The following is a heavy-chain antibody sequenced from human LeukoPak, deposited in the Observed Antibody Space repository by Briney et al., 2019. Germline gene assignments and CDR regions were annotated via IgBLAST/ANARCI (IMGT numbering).Heavy chain of an antibody. CDR2: ITGTGGTT. Sequence: GGSLRLSCAASGLTFSSYGMSWVRQAPGKGLEWVSTITGTGGTTYYADSVKGRFTISRDNSMDTLYLQMNSLRAEDTAVYYCARVLNAMVDYWGQGTLVTVSS. CDR1: GLTFSSYG. CDR3: ARVLNAMVDY. J-gene: IGHJ4*02. D-gene: IGHD5-18*01. V-gene: IGHV3-23*01.